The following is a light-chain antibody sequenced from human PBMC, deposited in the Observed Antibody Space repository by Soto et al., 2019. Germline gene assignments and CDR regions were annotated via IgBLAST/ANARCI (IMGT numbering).Light chain of an antibody. J-gene: IGKJ2*01. V-gene: IGKV3-20*01. CDR2: GAS. Sequence: EIVLTQSPGTLSLSPGERATLSCRAGQSVTSNYVAWYQQKHGQAPRLLIYGASYRATDIPDRFSGSGSGTDFTLTISRLEAEDFAVYYCHQYGTSPYTFGQGTKLEIK. CDR3: HQYGTSPYT. CDR1: QSVTSNY.